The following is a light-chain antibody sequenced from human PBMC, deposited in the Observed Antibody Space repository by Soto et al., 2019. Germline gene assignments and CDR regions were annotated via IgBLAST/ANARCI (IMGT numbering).Light chain of an antibody. Sequence: QSALTQPPSASGSPGQSVTISCTGTSSDVGGYNYVSWYQQQPGKAPKPMIYEVSRRPSGVPDRFSGSKSGNTASLTVSGLQAEDEADYYCSSYAGSNNVVFGGGTKLTVL. CDR2: EVS. J-gene: IGLJ2*01. CDR3: SSYAGSNNVV. V-gene: IGLV2-8*01. CDR1: SSDVGGYNY.